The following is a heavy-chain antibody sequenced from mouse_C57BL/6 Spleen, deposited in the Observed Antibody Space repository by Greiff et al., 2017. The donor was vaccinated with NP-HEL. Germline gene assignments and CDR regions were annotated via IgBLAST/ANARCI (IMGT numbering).Heavy chain of an antibody. V-gene: IGHV8-8*01. CDR2: IWWDDDK. J-gene: IGHJ1*03. CDR3: ARIALHYGSRYWYFDV. D-gene: IGHD1-1*01. CDR1: GFSLSTFGMG. Sequence: ESGPGILQPSQTLSLTCSFSGFSLSTFGMGVGWIRQPSGKGLEWLAHIWWDDDKYYNPALKSRLTISKDTSKNQVFLKIANVDTADTATYYCARIALHYGSRYWYFDVWGTGTTVTVSS.